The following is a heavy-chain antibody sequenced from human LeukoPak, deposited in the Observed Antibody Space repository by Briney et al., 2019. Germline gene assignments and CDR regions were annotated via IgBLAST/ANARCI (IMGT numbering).Heavy chain of an antibody. CDR3: ARHPGDFTGIVNYYYMDV. V-gene: IGHV3-7*01. Sequence: GGSLRLSCAASGFSFSSYWMSWVRQAPGKGLEWVANIKQDGSEKYFVDSVKGRFTISRDNSNNTLFLQMNSLRPEDTAVYYCARHPGDFTGIVNYYYMDVWGKGTTVTVSS. CDR2: IKQDGSEK. J-gene: IGHJ6*03. CDR1: GFSFSSYW. D-gene: IGHD1-26*01.